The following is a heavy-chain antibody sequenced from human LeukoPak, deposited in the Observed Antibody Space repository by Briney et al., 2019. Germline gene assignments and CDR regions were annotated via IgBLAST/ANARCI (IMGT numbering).Heavy chain of an antibody. Sequence: GGSLRLSCAASGFTFSSYGMHWVRQAPGKGLEWVANIKEDGSKQYYVDSVKGRFIISRDNAKNSLYLQMNSLRAEDTAVYYCASWRDYHGSGSYYRGYFDYWGQGTLVTVSS. V-gene: IGHV3-7*01. CDR3: ASWRDYHGSGSYYRGYFDY. D-gene: IGHD3-10*01. J-gene: IGHJ4*02. CDR2: IKEDGSKQ. CDR1: GFTFSSYG.